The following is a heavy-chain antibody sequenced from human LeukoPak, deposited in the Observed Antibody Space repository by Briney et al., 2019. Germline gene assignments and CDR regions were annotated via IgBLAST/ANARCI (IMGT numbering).Heavy chain of an antibody. CDR1: GYTFSGYY. J-gene: IGHJ6*03. Sequence: ASVKVSCKASGYTFSGYYLHWVRQAPGQGREWMGWIKPNSGDTNHTQNFQGRVTMTRDTSISTAYMELSRLRSEDTAVYYCARRAVGNSHYYSMDVWGKGTTVTVSS. D-gene: IGHD6-19*01. CDR3: ARRAVGNSHYYSMDV. V-gene: IGHV1-2*02. CDR2: IKPNSGDT.